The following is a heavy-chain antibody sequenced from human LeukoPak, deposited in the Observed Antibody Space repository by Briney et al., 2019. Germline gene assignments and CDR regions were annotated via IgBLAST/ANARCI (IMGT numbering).Heavy chain of an antibody. CDR3: ARDRIAVTDPPNWFDP. J-gene: IGHJ5*02. CDR1: GGSISSSSYY. V-gene: IGHV4-39*07. D-gene: IGHD6-19*01. Sequence: SETLSLTCSVSGGSISSSSYYWAWIRQPPGKGLEWIGMIYHSGKTYYNPSLKSRLTISIDTSKNQFSLKLSSLSATDTAVYYCARDRIAVTDPPNWFDPWGQGTLVTVSS. CDR2: IYHSGKT.